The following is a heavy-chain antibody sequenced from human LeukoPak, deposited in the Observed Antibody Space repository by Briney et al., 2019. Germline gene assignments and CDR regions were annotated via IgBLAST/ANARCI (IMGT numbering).Heavy chain of an antibody. CDR3: VRDHGLSPAGTVSPFDF. D-gene: IGHD6-13*01. V-gene: IGHV1-18*01. CDR1: GYTFTSYG. CDR2: ISAYNGNT. J-gene: IGHJ4*02. Sequence: GASVKVSCKASGYTFTSYGISRVRQAPGQGLEWLGWISAYNGNTNYAQKLQDRVIMTTDSSTSTAYMELRSLRSDDTAVYYCVRDHGLSPAGTVSPFDFWGQGILVTVSS.